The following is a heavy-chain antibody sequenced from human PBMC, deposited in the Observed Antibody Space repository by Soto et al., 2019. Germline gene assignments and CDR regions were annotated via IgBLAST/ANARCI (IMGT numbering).Heavy chain of an antibody. CDR3: ARRMSGSYSDY. CDR2: INYSGST. CDR1: GDSISSSTYY. J-gene: IGHJ4*02. V-gene: IGHV4-39*01. Sequence: QLQLQESGPGLVKPSETLSLTCTVSGDSISSSTYYLGWIRQPPGKGLEWIGSINYSGSTYYNPSLKRRVAISVDTSNNQFSLKLSSVTAADTAVYYCARRMSGSYSDYWGQGTLVTVSS. D-gene: IGHD1-26*01.